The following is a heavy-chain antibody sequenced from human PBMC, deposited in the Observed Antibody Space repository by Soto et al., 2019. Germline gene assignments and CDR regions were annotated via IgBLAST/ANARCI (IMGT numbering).Heavy chain of an antibody. CDR1: GFSLITSGIC. V-gene: IGHV2-70*01. CDR2: IDWDDDK. CDR3: ARTRLLWFGESNYYGMDV. Sequence: SVPTLVNPTQTLTLTCTFSGFSLITSGICVSWIRQPSGKALEWLALIDWDDDKYYSTSLKTRLTISKDNSKNQVVLTMNNIATVDTATYYCARTRLLWFGESNYYGMDVCGQGTPVTLSS. D-gene: IGHD3-10*01. J-gene: IGHJ6*01.